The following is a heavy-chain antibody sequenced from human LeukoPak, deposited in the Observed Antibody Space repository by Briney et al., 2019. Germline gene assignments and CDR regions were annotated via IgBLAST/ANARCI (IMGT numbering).Heavy chain of an antibody. Sequence: SGGSLRLSCAASGFTFSTYWMAWVRQASGKGLEWVANIKQDGSEKYYVDSVKGRFTISRDNAKNSLYLQMNSLRAEDTAVYYCATSGVLRFLEWLLVDAFDIWGLGTMVTVSS. CDR1: GFTFSTYW. CDR3: ATSGVLRFLEWLLVDAFDI. CDR2: IKQDGSEK. J-gene: IGHJ3*02. D-gene: IGHD3-3*01. V-gene: IGHV3-7*01.